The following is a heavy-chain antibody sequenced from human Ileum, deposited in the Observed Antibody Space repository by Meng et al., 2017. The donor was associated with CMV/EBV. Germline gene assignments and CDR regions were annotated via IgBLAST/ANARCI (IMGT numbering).Heavy chain of an antibody. CDR3: ARPITMVRGVTTDY. V-gene: IGHV3-30-3*01. J-gene: IGHJ4*02. Sequence: SGFTFSSYAMHWVRQAPGKGLEWVAVISYDGSNKYYADSVKGRFTISRDNSKNTLYLQMNSLRAEDTAVYYCARPITMVRGVTTDYWGQGTLVTVSS. CDR1: GFTFSSYA. CDR2: ISYDGSNK. D-gene: IGHD3-10*01.